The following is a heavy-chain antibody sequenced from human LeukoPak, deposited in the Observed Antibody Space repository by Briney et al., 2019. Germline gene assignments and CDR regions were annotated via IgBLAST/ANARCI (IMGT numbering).Heavy chain of an antibody. CDR2: MNPNSGNT. CDR1: GYTFTSYD. J-gene: IGHJ6*02. D-gene: IGHD4-17*01. Sequence: GASVKVSCKASGYTFTSYDINWVRQATGQGLEWMGWMNPNSGNTGYAQKFRGRVTITRNTSISTAYMELSSLRSEDTAVYYCARYLSVTSYYYYGMDVWGQGTTVTVSS. CDR3: ARYLSVTSYYYYGMDV. V-gene: IGHV1-8*03.